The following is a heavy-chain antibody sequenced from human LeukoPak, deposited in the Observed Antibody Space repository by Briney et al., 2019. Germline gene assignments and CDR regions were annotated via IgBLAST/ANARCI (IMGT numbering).Heavy chain of an antibody. D-gene: IGHD3-10*01. CDR1: GFTFSSYA. J-gene: IGHJ4*02. Sequence: GGSLRLSCAASGFTFSSYAMNWVRQAPGKGLEWVSGTSGSGSSTYYADSVKGRFTISRDNSKNTLSLQMSSLRAEDTAVYYCARGLSGTYFALDYWGQGTRVTVSS. CDR3: ARGLSGTYFALDY. CDR2: TSGSGSST. V-gene: IGHV3-23*01.